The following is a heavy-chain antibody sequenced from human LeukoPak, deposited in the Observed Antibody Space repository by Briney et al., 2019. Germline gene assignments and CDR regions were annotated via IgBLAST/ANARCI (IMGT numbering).Heavy chain of an antibody. Sequence: ASVKVSCKASGYSFTGYFIHWVRQAPGQGLEWMGCVDPNSGDTKYAQKFQGRVSMPRDTSTRTAYMELSRLRSDDTAVYFCARSGSTGYSLDYWGQGTLVTVSS. D-gene: IGHD3-22*01. CDR3: ARSGSTGYSLDY. J-gene: IGHJ4*02. V-gene: IGHV1-2*02. CDR2: VDPNSGDT. CDR1: GYSFTGYF.